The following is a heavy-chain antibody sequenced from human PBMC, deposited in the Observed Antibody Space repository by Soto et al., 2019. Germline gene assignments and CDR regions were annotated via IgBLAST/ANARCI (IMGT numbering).Heavy chain of an antibody. D-gene: IGHD3-10*01. V-gene: IGHV3-64*02. CDR3: ATVGNYGNFDY. Sequence: GGSLRLSCVASGFTFSNSAMYWVRQAPGKGLECVSSISSNGGSTYYADSVKGRFTISRDNSKNTLYLQMGSLRADDMAVYYCATVGNYGNFDYWGQGTLVTAPQ. J-gene: IGHJ4*02. CDR1: GFTFSNSA. CDR2: ISSNGGST.